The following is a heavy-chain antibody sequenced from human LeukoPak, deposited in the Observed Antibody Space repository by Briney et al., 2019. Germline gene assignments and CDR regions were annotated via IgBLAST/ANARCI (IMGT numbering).Heavy chain of an antibody. V-gene: IGHV1-2*02. D-gene: IGHD6-6*01. CDR3: ARAGKYSSSSGTYYFDY. J-gene: IGHJ4*02. CDR1: GYTFTGYY. Sequence: ASVKVSCKASGYTFTGYYMHWVRQAPGQGLEWMGWINPNSGGTNYAQKFQGRVTMTRDTSISTAYMELSRLRSDDTAVYYCARAGKYSSSSGTYYFDYWGQGTLVTVSS. CDR2: INPNSGGT.